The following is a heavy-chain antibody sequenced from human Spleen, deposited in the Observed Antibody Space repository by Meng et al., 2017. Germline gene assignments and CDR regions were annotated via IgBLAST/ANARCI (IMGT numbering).Heavy chain of an antibody. CDR2: ISSSGSTI. J-gene: IGHJ4*02. CDR3: ARDLDGDTYYYGSGLD. CDR1: GFTFSSYE. V-gene: IGHV3-48*03. D-gene: IGHD3-10*01. Sequence: GGSLRLSCAASGFTFSSYEMNWVRQAPGKGLEWVSYISSSGSTIYYADSVKGRFTISRDNSKNTLYLQMNSLRAEDTAVYYCARDLDGDTYYYGSGLDWGQGTLVTVSS.